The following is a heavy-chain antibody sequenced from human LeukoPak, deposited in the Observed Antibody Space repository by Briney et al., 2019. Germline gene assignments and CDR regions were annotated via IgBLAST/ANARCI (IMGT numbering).Heavy chain of an antibody. CDR2: TYYRSKLYY. J-gene: IGHJ6*02. CDR1: GDSVSSISVA. CDR3: ALARSEYHYGMDV. V-gene: IGHV6-1*01. Sequence: SQTLSLTCAISGDSVSSISVAWNWIRQSPSRGLEWLGRTYYRSKLYYEYAVSVKGRININPDPSKNQFSLQLNSVTPEDTAVYYCALARSEYHYGMDVWGQGTTVTVSS.